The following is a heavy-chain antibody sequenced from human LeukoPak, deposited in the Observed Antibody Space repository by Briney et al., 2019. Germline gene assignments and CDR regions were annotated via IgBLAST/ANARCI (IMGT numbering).Heavy chain of an antibody. V-gene: IGHV3-23*01. CDR1: GFTFSSYA. Sequence: GALRLSCAASGFTFSSYAMSWVRQAPGKGLEWVSAISGSGGSTYHADSVKGRFTISRDNSKNTLYLQMNSLRAEDTAVYYCAKDRGWNYYGSGSYYDYWGQGTLVTVSS. J-gene: IGHJ4*02. CDR2: ISGSGGST. CDR3: AKDRGWNYYGSGSYYDY. D-gene: IGHD3-10*01.